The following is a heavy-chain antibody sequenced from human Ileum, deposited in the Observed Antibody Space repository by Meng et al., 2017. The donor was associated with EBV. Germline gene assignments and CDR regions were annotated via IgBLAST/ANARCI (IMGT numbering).Heavy chain of an antibody. Sequence: QRHLQASGPGRVKPSETLALTRTVSGGSISSSSYYWAWIRQPPGEGLEWIGSVVYSGTTYYTSSLKSRVSISVDTSKNQFSLKLSSVTAADTAVYYCARHHHSPTFDYWGQGTLVTVSS. V-gene: IGHV4-39*01. J-gene: IGHJ4*02. CDR3: ARHHHSPTFDY. CDR2: VVYSGTT. CDR1: GGSISSSSYY. D-gene: IGHD1-14*01.